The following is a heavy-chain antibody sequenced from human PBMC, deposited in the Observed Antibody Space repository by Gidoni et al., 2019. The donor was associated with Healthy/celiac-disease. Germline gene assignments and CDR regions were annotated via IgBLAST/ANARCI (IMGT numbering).Heavy chain of an antibody. CDR2: IKSKTDGGTT. J-gene: IGHJ6*03. V-gene: IGHV3-15*01. Sequence: EVQLVESGGGLVKPGGSLRLSCAASGFTFSNAWLSWVRQATGKGLEWVGRIKSKTDGGTTDYAAPVKGRFTISRDDSKNTLYLKMNSLKTEDTAVYYCTTGAYYYDSPGTYYYYYYMDVWGKGTTVTVSS. D-gene: IGHD3-22*01. CDR3: TTGAYYYDSPGTYYYYYYMDV. CDR1: GFTFSNAW.